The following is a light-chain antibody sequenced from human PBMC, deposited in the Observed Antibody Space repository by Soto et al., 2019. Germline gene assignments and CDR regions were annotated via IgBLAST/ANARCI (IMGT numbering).Light chain of an antibody. CDR1: QSVLYSSNNKNY. CDR2: WAS. V-gene: IGKV4-1*01. J-gene: IGKJ1*01. CDR3: QQYYSSWT. Sequence: SPDSLAVSLGERATINCKSSQSVLYSSNNKNYLAWYQQKPGQPPKLLIYWASTRESGVPDRFSGSGSGTDFTLTISSLQAEDVAVYYCQQYYSSWTFGQGTKVEIK.